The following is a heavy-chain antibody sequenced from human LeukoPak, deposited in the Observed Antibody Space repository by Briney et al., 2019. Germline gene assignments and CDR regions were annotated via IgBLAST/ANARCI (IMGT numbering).Heavy chain of an antibody. D-gene: IGHD1-14*01. Sequence: GASVKVSCKASGYTFTSYGVSWVRQAPGQGLEWMGRIIPILGIANYAQKFQGRVTITADKSTSTAYMELSSLRSEDTAVYYCARGTTPSPYYFDYWGQGTLVTVSS. CDR3: ARGTTPSPYYFDY. V-gene: IGHV1-69*04. CDR1: GYTFTSYG. CDR2: IIPILGIA. J-gene: IGHJ4*02.